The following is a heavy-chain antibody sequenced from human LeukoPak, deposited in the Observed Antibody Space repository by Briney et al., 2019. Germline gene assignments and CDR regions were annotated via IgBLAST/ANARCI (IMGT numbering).Heavy chain of an antibody. J-gene: IGHJ4*02. CDR2: MNPNSGNT. D-gene: IGHD6-13*01. CDR1: GYTFTSYD. Sequence: ASVKASCKASGYTFTSYDIDSVRQATGQGLEWMGWMNPNSGNTGYAQKFQGRVTMTRTTSISTAYMELSSLRSEDTAVYYCARGLEQLWGQGTLVTVSS. V-gene: IGHV1-8*01. CDR3: ARGLEQL.